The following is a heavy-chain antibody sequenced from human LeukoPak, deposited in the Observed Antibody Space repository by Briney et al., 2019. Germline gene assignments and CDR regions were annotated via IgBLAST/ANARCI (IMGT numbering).Heavy chain of an antibody. CDR1: GFTFSNYA. D-gene: IGHD6-19*01. J-gene: IGHJ4*02. V-gene: IGHV3-30-3*01. CDR2: TSHNEYNK. Sequence: PGRSLRLSCAASGFTFSNYAMHWVRQAPGKGLEWVAATSHNEYNKYYADSVNGRFTISRDNSKNTLYLEVNSLRADDTAVYYCARGPGLAMGIGYFDYCGQGTLVTVSS. CDR3: ARGPGLAMGIGYFDY.